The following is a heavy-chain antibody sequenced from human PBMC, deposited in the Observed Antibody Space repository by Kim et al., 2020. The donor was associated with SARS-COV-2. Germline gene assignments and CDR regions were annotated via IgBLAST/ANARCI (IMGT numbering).Heavy chain of an antibody. Sequence: YSQNFQGRITLTGDTSASAAYMELSSLTSKDTAVYYCAREGAGSYNWLDPWGQGTLVTVSS. V-gene: IGHV1-3*01. D-gene: IGHD3-10*01. CDR3: AREGAGSYNWLDP. J-gene: IGHJ5*02.